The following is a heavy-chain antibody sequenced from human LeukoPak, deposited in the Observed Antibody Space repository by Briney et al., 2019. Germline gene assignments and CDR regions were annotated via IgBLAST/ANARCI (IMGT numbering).Heavy chain of an antibody. V-gene: IGHV3-23*01. CDR2: ISGSGGTT. CDR1: GFTFSSYA. CDR3: AKDYSGSYYGYFQH. D-gene: IGHD1-26*01. J-gene: IGHJ1*01. Sequence: SGGSLRLSCAASGFTFSSYAMSWLRQAPGKGLEWVSAISGSGGTTYYADSVKGRFTISRDNSKNTLYLQMNSLRAEDTAVYYCAKDYSGSYYGYFQHWGQGTLVTVSS.